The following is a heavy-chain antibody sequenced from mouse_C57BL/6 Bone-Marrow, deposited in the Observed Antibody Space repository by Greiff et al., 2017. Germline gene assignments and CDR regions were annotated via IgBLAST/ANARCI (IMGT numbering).Heavy chain of an antibody. V-gene: IGHV1-81*01. D-gene: IGHD3-2*02. Sequence: QVQLKQSGAELARPGASVKLSCKASGYTFTSYGISWVKQRTGQGLEWIGEIYPRSGNTYYNEKFKGKATLTADKSSSTAYMELRSLTSEDSAVYFWARETAQAPFAYWGQGTLVTVSA. J-gene: IGHJ3*01. CDR1: GYTFTSYG. CDR3: ARETAQAPFAY. CDR2: IYPRSGNT.